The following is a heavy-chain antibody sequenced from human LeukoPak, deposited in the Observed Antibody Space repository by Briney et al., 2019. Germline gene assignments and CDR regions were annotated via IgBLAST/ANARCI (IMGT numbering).Heavy chain of an antibody. CDR3: ARANPHDYGIDY. D-gene: IGHD4/OR15-4a*01. J-gene: IGHJ4*02. Sequence: SVKVSCKASGGIFSSYAISWVRQAPGQGLEWMGGIIPIFGTANYAQKSQGRVTITTDESTSTAYMELSSLRPEDTAVYYCARANPHDYGIDYWGQGTLVTVSS. CDR1: GGIFSSYA. CDR2: IIPIFGTA. V-gene: IGHV1-69*05.